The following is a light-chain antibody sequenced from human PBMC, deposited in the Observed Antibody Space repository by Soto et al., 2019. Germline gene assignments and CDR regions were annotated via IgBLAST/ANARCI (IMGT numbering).Light chain of an antibody. J-gene: IGLJ1*01. CDR3: SAYAISSTSV. Sequence: QSVLTQPASVSGSPGQSITISCTGTSSDVGGYNYVSWCQQHPGKAPKLMIYEVSDRPSGVSNRFSGSKSGNTASLTISGLQAEDEADYYCSAYAISSTSVFRTGTKVIVL. V-gene: IGLV2-14*01. CDR1: SSDVGGYNY. CDR2: EVS.